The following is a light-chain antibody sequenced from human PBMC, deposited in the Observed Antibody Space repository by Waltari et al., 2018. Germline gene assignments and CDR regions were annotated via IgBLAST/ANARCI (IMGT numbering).Light chain of an antibody. CDR3: CSYAGNDINWI. CDR2: EVN. V-gene: IGLV2-11*01. CDR1: SSDIGAYNY. Sequence: QAALTQPRSVSGSPGQSVTISCAGTSSDIGAYNYVSWYQQHPGTAPKLMIYEVNKRPSGVSDRFSASKSGNTASLTSSGLQAEDEADYYCCSYAGNDINWIFGGGTRLTVL. J-gene: IGLJ2*01.